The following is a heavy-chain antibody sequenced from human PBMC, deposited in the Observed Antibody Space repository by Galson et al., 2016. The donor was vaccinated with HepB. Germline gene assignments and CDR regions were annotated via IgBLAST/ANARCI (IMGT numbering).Heavy chain of an antibody. CDR1: GYSFTSYW. Sequence: QSGAEVKKPGESLKISCKGSGYSFTSYWISWVRQMPGKGLEWMGRIDPSDFNTDYSPSFQGHVTISVDKSIRTVYLQWSSLKASDTAMYYCARLVAEYGGSDWFDPWGQGTLVTVSS. V-gene: IGHV5-10-1*01. CDR2: IDPSDFNT. CDR3: ARLVAEYGGSDWFDP. D-gene: IGHD4-23*01. J-gene: IGHJ5*02.